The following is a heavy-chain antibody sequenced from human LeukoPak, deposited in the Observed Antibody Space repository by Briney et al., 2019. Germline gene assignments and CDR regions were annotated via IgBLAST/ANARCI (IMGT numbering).Heavy chain of an antibody. J-gene: IGHJ3*02. CDR2: IYYSGST. CDR3: AGPIVVVTARDAFDI. Sequence: PSETLSLTCTVSGGSISSSSYYWGWIRQPPGKGLEWIGSIYYSGSTYYNPSLKSRVTISVDTSKSQFSLKLSSVTAADTAVYYCAGPIVVVTARDAFDIWGQGTMVTVS. CDR1: GGSISSSSYY. V-gene: IGHV4-39*01. D-gene: IGHD2-21*02.